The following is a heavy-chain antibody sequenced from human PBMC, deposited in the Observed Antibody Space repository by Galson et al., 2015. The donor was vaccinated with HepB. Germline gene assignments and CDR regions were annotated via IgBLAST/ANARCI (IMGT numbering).Heavy chain of an antibody. CDR1: GFTFSSYG. D-gene: IGHD3-3*01. CDR2: ISYDGSNK. Sequence: SLRLSCAASGFTFSSYGMHWVRQAPGKGLEWVAVISYDGSNKYYADSVKGRFTISRDNSKNTLYLQMNSLRAEDTAVYYCAKSFWSGYYIPYYYYMDVWGKGTTVTVSS. V-gene: IGHV3-30*18. CDR3: AKSFWSGYYIPYYYYMDV. J-gene: IGHJ6*03.